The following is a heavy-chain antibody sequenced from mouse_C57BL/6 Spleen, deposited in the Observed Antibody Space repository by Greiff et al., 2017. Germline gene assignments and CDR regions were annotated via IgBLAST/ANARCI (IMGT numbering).Heavy chain of an antibody. Sequence: VQLKESGPGLVKPSQSLSLTCSVTGYSITSGYYWNWIRQFPGNKLEWMGYISYDGSNNYNPSLKNRISITRDTSKNQFFLKLNSVTTEDTATYYCARASYSEFAYWGQGTLVTVSA. V-gene: IGHV3-6*01. CDR2: ISYDGSN. J-gene: IGHJ3*01. CDR1: GYSITSGYY. CDR3: ARASYSEFAY. D-gene: IGHD2-12*01.